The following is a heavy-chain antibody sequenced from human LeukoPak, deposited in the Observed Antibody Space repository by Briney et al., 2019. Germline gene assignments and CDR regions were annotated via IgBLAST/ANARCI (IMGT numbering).Heavy chain of an antibody. CDR1: GGSISPYY. CDR3: ARAFYPGYYSYMAV. Sequence: PSETLSLTCTVSGGSISPYYWSWIRQPPGKGLEWIGYVYYSGSTNYNPSLKSRVTISVDTSKNQFSLKLSSVTAADTAVYYCARAFYPGYYSYMAVWGKGTTVTVSS. J-gene: IGHJ6*03. CDR2: VYYSGST. D-gene: IGHD3-3*02. V-gene: IGHV4-59*01.